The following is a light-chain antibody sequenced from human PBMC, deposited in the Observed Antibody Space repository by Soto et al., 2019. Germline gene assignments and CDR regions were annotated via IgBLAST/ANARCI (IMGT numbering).Light chain of an antibody. J-gene: IGKJ3*01. V-gene: IGKV1-27*01. CDR2: AAS. Sequence: DIQMTQSPSALSASVGDRVTITCRASQGISSSLAWYQQKPGKVPKLLIYAASTLQSGVPSRFSGSGSETDFTLTISSLQPEDVATYYCQKYNRAPLTFGPGTKVDIK. CDR1: QGISSS. CDR3: QKYNRAPLT.